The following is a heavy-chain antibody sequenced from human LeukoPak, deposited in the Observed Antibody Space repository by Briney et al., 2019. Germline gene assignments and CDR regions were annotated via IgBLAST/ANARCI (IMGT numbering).Heavy chain of an antibody. CDR1: GFSFSDYY. CDR2: ISSSGSTI. J-gene: IGHJ4*02. CDR3: ARNSEYGYPANDY. Sequence: PGGSLRLCCAASGFSFSDYYMSWIRQAPGKGLEWVSYISSSGSTIYYADSVKGRFTISRDNAKNSLYLQMNSLRAEDTAVYYCARNSEYGYPANDYWGQGTLVTVSS. V-gene: IGHV3-11*01. D-gene: IGHD5-18*01.